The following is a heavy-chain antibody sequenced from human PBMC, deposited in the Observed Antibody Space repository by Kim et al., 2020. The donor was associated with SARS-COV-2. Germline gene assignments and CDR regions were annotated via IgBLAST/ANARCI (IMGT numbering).Heavy chain of an antibody. Sequence: GGSLRLSCAASGFTFSSYSMNWVRQAPGKGLEWVSSISSSSSYINYADSVKGRFTISRDNAKNSLYLQMNSLRAEDTAVYYCARDQRLQLWLRGYYYGMDGWGQGTTVTVYS. CDR3: ARDQRLQLWLRGYYYGMDG. V-gene: IGHV3-21*01. CDR2: ISSSSSYI. CDR1: GFTFSSYS. J-gene: IGHJ6*01. D-gene: IGHD5-18*01.